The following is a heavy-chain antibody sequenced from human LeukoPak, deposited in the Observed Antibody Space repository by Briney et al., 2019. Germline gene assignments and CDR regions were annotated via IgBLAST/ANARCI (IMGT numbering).Heavy chain of an antibody. D-gene: IGHD1-26*01. Sequence: GGSLRLSCAASGFTFSSYAMYWVRQAPGKGLEWVSAISGSGGSTYYADSVKGRFTISRDNSKNTLYLQMNSLRAEDTAVYYCANSGSYSDFDYWGQGTLVTVSS. V-gene: IGHV3-23*01. CDR2: ISGSGGST. CDR3: ANSGSYSDFDY. J-gene: IGHJ4*02. CDR1: GFTFSSYA.